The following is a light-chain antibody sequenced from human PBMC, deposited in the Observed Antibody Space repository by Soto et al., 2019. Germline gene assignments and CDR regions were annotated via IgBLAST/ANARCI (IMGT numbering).Light chain of an antibody. Sequence: EIVLTQSPATLSVSQGERATLSCRASQSVSSNLAWYQQKPGQAPRLLIYGASTRATGIPARFSGSGSGTEFTLTISSLQSEDFAVYYCQQYNNWPRTCGQGTKVDI. V-gene: IGKV3D-15*01. J-gene: IGKJ1*01. CDR3: QQYNNWPRT. CDR1: QSVSSN. CDR2: GAS.